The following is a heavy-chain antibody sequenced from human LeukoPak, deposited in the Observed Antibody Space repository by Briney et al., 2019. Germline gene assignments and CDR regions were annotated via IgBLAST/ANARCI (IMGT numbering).Heavy chain of an antibody. D-gene: IGHD5-12*01. V-gene: IGHV1-18*01. CDR2: ISAYNGNT. CDR3: ARGLRLVPYYYYYYMDV. CDR1: GYTFTSYG. J-gene: IGHJ6*03. Sequence: ASVKVPCKASGYTFTSYGISWVRQAPGQGLEWMGWISAYNGNTNYAQKLQGRVTMTTDTSTSTAYMELRSLRSDDTAVYYCARGLRLVPYYYYYYMDVWGKGTTVTVSS.